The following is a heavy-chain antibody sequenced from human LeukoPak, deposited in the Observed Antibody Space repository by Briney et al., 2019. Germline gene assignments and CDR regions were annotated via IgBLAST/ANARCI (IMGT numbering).Heavy chain of an antibody. J-gene: IGHJ4*02. CDR1: GFTFSSYS. CDR2: ISSSSSTI. CDR3: ARYTRVVVAAKDY. V-gene: IGHV3-48*01. D-gene: IGHD2-15*01. Sequence: GGSLRLSCAASGFTFSSYSMNWVRQAPGKGLEWVSYISSSSSTIYYADSVKGRFTISRDNAKNSLYLQMNSLRAEDTAVYYCARYTRVVVAAKDYWGQGTLVTVSS.